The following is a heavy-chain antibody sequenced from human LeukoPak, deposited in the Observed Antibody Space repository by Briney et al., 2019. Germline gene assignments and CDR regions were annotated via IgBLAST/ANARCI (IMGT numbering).Heavy chain of an antibody. V-gene: IGHV1-2*02. Sequence: ASVKVSCEASGYTFTGYYMHWVRQAPGQGLEWMGWINPNSGGTNYAQKFQGRVTITTDESTSTAYMELSSLRSEDTAVYYCARDVRYCSSTSCYYYYYYYMDVWGKGTKVTVSS. CDR2: INPNSGGT. D-gene: IGHD2-2*01. CDR3: ARDVRYCSSTSCYYYYYYYMDV. CDR1: GYTFTGYY. J-gene: IGHJ6*03.